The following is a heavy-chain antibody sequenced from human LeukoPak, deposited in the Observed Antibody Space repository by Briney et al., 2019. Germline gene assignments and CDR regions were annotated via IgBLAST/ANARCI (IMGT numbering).Heavy chain of an antibody. V-gene: IGHV4-4*07. J-gene: IGHJ3*02. CDR1: GGSISSYY. CDR2: IYTSGST. Sequence: PSETLSLTCTVSGGSISSYYWSWIRQPAGKGLEWIGRIYTSGSTNYNPSLKSRVTMSVDTSKNQFSLKLSSVTAADTAVYYCARLYRLSSRVMDAFDIWGQGTLVTASS. D-gene: IGHD6-13*01. CDR3: ARLYRLSSRVMDAFDI.